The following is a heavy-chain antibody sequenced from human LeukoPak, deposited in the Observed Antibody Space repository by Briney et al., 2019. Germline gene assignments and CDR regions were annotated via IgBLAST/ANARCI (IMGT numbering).Heavy chain of an antibody. V-gene: IGHV3-53*01. CDR3: ARREGHSFDY. CDR1: GFTVISNY. D-gene: IGHD1-26*01. J-gene: IGHJ4*02. Sequence: GGSLRLSCAASGFTVISNYMSWVRQAPGKGLEWVSIIYSIYSGDSTYYADSVKGRFTISRDNSKNTVYLQMNSLRAEDTAVYFCARREGHSFDYWGQGTLVTVSS. CDR2: IYSIYSGDST.